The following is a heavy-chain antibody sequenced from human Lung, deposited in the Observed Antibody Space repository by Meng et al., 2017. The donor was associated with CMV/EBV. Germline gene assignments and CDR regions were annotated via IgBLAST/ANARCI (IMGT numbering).Heavy chain of an antibody. D-gene: IGHD6-6*01. Sequence: ESXKISXAASGFTFDDYGMSWVRQAPGKGLEWVSGINWNGGSTGYADSVKGRFTISRDNAKNSLYLQMNSLRAEDTALYYCARGRGAARPGYFDYWGQGTXVTVDS. CDR2: INWNGGST. CDR3: ARGRGAARPGYFDY. J-gene: IGHJ4*02. CDR1: GFTFDDYG. V-gene: IGHV3-20*04.